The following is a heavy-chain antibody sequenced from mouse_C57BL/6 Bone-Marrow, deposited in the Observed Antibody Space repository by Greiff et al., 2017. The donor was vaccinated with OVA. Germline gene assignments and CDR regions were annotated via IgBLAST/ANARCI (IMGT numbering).Heavy chain of an antibody. CDR1: GYTFTSYG. V-gene: IGHV1-81*01. CDR3: ARGGYYYGSSYYAMDY. CDR2: IYPRSGNT. Sequence: VQLQQSGAELARPGASVKLSCKASGYTFTSYGISWVKQRTGQGLEWIGEIYPRSGNTYYNEKFKGKATLTADKSSSTAYMGLRSLTSEDSAVYFCARGGYYYGSSYYAMDYWGQGTSVTVSS. D-gene: IGHD1-1*01. J-gene: IGHJ4*01.